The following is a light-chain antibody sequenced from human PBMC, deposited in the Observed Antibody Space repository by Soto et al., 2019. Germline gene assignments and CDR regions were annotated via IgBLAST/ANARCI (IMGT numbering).Light chain of an antibody. Sequence: IPITQSPSTLPASVGDRVTIAFRAKESISTWLAWHQQKPGKAPILLIDEAARLETGVPSRFSGSGSGTEFSLTINFLQPDDFATYCCQRLDSYLPFGQGTRLEIK. CDR3: QRLDSYLP. J-gene: IGKJ5*01. CDR1: ESISTW. V-gene: IGKV1-5*03. CDR2: EAA.